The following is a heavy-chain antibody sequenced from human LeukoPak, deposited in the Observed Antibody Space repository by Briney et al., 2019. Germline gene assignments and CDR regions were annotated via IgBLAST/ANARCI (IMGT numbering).Heavy chain of an antibody. D-gene: IGHD1-14*01. V-gene: IGHV3-9*01. CDR2: ISWNSGSI. CDR1: GFTFDDYA. CDR3: AKNGEPHYYMDV. J-gene: IGHJ6*03. Sequence: GRSLRLSCAASGFTFDDYAMHWVRQAPGKGLEWVSGISWNSGSIGYADSVKGRFTISRDNAKNSLYLQMNSLTAEDTAVYYCAKNGEPHYYMDVWGKGTTVTVSS.